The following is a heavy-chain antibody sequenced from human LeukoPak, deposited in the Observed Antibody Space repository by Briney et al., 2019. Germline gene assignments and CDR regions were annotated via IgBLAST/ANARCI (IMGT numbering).Heavy chain of an antibody. CDR2: ISWNSGSI. CDR3: AKGTHYYYDSSGYLNFDY. J-gene: IGHJ4*02. CDR1: GFALDEDG. V-gene: IGHV3-9*03. D-gene: IGHD3-22*01. Sequence: SARSLRLSCAADGFALDEDGVQWVVQAPGKGLEWVSSISWNSGSIGYADSVKGRFTISRDNAKNSLYLQMNSLKIEDMALYYCAKGTHYYYDSSGYLNFDYWGQGTLVTVSS.